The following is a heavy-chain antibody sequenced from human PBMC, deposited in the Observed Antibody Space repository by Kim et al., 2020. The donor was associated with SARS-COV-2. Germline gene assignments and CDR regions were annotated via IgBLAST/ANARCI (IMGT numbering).Heavy chain of an antibody. CDR1: GYTFTSYY. CDR3: ARSATLLPQYNRKRLVWFDP. D-gene: IGHD1-1*01. CDR2: INPSGGST. J-gene: IGHJ5*02. V-gene: IGHV1-46*01. Sequence: ASVKVSCKASGYTFTSYYMHWVRQAPGQGLEWMGIINPSGGSTSYAQKFQGRVTMTRDTSTSTVYMELSSLRSEDTAVYYCARSATLLPQYNRKRLVWFDPWGQGTLVTVSS.